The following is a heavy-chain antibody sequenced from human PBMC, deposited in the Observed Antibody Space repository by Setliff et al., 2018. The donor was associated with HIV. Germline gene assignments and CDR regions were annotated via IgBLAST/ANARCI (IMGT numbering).Heavy chain of an antibody. CDR2: IYYSGST. D-gene: IGHD1-7*01. CDR1: GGSISSRSYY. V-gene: IGHV4-39*01. Sequence: SETLSLTCTVSGGSISSRSYYWGWIRQPPGKGLEWIGSIYYSGSTDYDPSLKSRVTISVDTSKNQFSLKLGSVTAADTAVYYCARVGGTTWGVYYYYYYMDVWGKGTTVTVSS. CDR3: ARVGGTTWGVYYYYYYMDV. J-gene: IGHJ6*03.